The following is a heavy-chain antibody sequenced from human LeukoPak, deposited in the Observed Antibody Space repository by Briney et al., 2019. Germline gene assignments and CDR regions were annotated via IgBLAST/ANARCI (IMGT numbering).Heavy chain of an antibody. D-gene: IGHD6-19*01. Sequence: ASVKVSCKASGYTFTSYGIRWVRQAPGQGLEWMGWISAYNGNTNYAQKLQGRITMTTDTSTSTAYMELRSLRSDDTAVYYCARAGITGYSSGWLDYWGQGTLVTVSS. CDR1: GYTFTSYG. CDR2: ISAYNGNT. CDR3: ARAGITGYSSGWLDY. V-gene: IGHV1-18*01. J-gene: IGHJ4*02.